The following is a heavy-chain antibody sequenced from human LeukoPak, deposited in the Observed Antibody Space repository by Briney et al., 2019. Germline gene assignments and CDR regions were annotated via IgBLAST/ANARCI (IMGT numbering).Heavy chain of an antibody. D-gene: IGHD2-2*02. CDR3: ARIQAVGVPVAIDAYYSYGMDV. J-gene: IGHJ6*02. V-gene: IGHV1-69*04. Sequence: SVKVSCKASGGSFSRNAISWVRQAPGQGLEWMGRFIPMVGVATYAQKSQGRVTITEDRSTSTAYMELSSLTSEDTAVYYCARIQAVGVPVAIDAYYSYGMDVWGQGTAVSVSS. CDR1: GGSFSRNA. CDR2: FIPMVGVA.